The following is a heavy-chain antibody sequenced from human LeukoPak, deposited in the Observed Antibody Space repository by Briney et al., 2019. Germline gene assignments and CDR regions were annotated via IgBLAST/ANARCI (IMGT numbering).Heavy chain of an antibody. CDR1: GFTVSINY. CDR2: IYSGSTT. CDR3: ASHYYYDSSGHDAFDI. D-gene: IGHD3-22*01. Sequence: GGSLRLSCAASGFTVSINYMSWVRQAPGRGLEWVSVIYSGSTTYYADYVKRRFTISRHKNTLYLQMNNLRAEDTALYYCASHYYYDSSGHDAFDIWGQGTMVTVSS. J-gene: IGHJ3*02. V-gene: IGHV3-53*04.